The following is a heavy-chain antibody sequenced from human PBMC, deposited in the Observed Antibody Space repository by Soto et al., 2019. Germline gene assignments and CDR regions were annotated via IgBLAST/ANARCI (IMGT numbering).Heavy chain of an antibody. CDR1: GYTFTSYD. V-gene: IGHV1-8*01. J-gene: IGHJ5*02. CDR2: MNTNTNTT. CDR3: AREVVEVAETTSRWLDP. D-gene: IGHD2-15*01. Sequence: QVKLVQSGAEVKKPGASVKVSCKASGYTFTSYDIHWVRQATGQGLEWMGWMNTNTNTTDCAQKFQGRVTLTWNTSISTAYMELSSLKFDDTAVYYFAREVVEVAETTSRWLDPWGLGSLVTVSS.